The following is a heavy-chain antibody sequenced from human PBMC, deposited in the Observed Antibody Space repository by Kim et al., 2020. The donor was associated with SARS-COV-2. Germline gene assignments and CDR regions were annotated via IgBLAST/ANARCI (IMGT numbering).Heavy chain of an antibody. Sequence: NPPTKGRVTISPDTSNNQFSLKLSSVTAADTAVYYCATSGSYGGRLDYWGQGTLVTVSS. V-gene: IGHV4-4*09. J-gene: IGHJ4*02. D-gene: IGHD1-26*01. CDR3: ATSGSYGGRLDY.